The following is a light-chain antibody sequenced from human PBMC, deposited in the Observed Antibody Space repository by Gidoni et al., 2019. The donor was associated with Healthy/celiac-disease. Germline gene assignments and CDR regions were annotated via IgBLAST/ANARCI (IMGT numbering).Light chain of an antibody. CDR2: KAS. V-gene: IGKV1-5*03. J-gene: IGKJ1*01. CDR1: QSSSSW. Sequence: DIQMTQSPSTLPASVGDRVTITCRASQSSSSWLAWYQQKPGKAPKLLIYKASSLESGVPSRFSGSGSGTEFTLTISSLQPDDFATYYCQQYNSYSRGTFGQGTKVEIK. CDR3: QQYNSYSRGT.